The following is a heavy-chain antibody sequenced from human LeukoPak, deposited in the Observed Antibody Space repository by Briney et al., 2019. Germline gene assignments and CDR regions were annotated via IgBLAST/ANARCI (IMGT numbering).Heavy chain of an antibody. CDR3: ARVDPAMGRDYYFDW. Sequence: ASVKVSCKASGYTFTGYYIHWVRQAPGQGLEWMGWINPNNGGTKYAQKFQGRVTMTSDTSISTAYMDLTRLTSDDTAMYYCARVDPAMGRDYYFDWWGQGTLVTASS. D-gene: IGHD3-10*01. J-gene: IGHJ4*02. CDR1: GYTFTGYY. CDR2: INPNNGGT. V-gene: IGHV1-2*02.